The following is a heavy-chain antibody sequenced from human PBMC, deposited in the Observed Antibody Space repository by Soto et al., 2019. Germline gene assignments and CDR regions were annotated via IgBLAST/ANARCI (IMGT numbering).Heavy chain of an antibody. CDR3: ASSGAAALGH. V-gene: IGHV1-46*01. CDR1: GYIFTRYY. D-gene: IGHD6-25*01. CDR2: INPSGSST. J-gene: IGHJ4*02. Sequence: ASVKVSCKAPGYIFTRYYMHWVRQAPGQGLEWMGIINPSGSSTSYAQKFQARITMTRDTSTSTVYMELSSLRSEDTAVYYCASSGAAALGHWGPGTLVTV.